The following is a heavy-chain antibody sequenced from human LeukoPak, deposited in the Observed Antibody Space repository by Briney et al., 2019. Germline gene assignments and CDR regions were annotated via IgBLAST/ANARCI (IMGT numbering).Heavy chain of an antibody. Sequence: PGGSLRLSCSASGFTFSDYYMSWIRQAPGKGLEWVSYISSSSSYTNYADSVKGRFTISRDNAKNSLYLQMNSLRAEDTAVYYCARGGSCYITGAFDIWGQGTMVTVSS. J-gene: IGHJ3*02. D-gene: IGHD1-26*01. CDR1: GFTFSDYY. CDR2: ISSSSSYT. V-gene: IGHV3-11*05. CDR3: ARGGSCYITGAFDI.